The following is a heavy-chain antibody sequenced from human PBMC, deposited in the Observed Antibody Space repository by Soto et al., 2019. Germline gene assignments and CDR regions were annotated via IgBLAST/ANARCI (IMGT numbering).Heavy chain of an antibody. CDR2: INAGNGNT. V-gene: IGHV1-3*01. CDR3: ARPLENWNSYLDY. Sequence: QVQLVQSGAEVKKPGASVKVSCKASGYTFTSYAMHWVRQAPGQRLEWMGWINAGNGNTKYSQKFQGRVTITRDTSASTAYMELSSLRSEHTAVYYCARPLENWNSYLDYWGQGTLVTVSS. D-gene: IGHD1-7*01. J-gene: IGHJ4*02. CDR1: GYTFTSYA.